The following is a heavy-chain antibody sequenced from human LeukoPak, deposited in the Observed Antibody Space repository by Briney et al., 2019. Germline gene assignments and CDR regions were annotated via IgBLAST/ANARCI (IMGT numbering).Heavy chain of an antibody. CDR2: IYYSGST. V-gene: IGHV4-39*07. Sequence: SETLSLTCTVSGSSISSSSYYWGWICQPPGKGQEWIGSIYYSGSTYYNPSLKSRVTISVDTSKNQFSLKLSSVTAADTAVYYCARVTGYMIEDYFDYWGQGTLVTVSS. J-gene: IGHJ4*02. CDR3: ARVTGYMIEDYFDY. CDR1: GSSISSSSYY. D-gene: IGHD3-22*01.